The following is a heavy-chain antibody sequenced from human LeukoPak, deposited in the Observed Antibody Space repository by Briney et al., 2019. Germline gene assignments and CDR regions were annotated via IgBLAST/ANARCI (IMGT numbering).Heavy chain of an antibody. CDR3: VRDHVSPGLSNWFDP. D-gene: IGHD3-16*01. CDR1: GDSISRGSFY. V-gene: IGHV4-61*02. CDR2: VSSGGRT. J-gene: IGHJ5*02. Sequence: SQALSLTCTVSGDSISRGSFYGSWVRQAAGEGLEWMGRVSSGGRTTYNPSLKSRLTISIPTSKNQFSRRVPSVTAPHTAMYYCVRDHVSPGLSNWFDPWGQGTLVTLSS.